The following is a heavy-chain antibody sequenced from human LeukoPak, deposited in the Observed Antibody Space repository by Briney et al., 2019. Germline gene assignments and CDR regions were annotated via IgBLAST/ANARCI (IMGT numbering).Heavy chain of an antibody. Sequence: ASASVSSKASRYTFTTYGITWVRQAPGQGREWMGWISAYNVDANYTKKLQGRVTTTPETSTSTAYMELRSLRSDDTAVYYCAREDRHMSWFDPWGQETLLSVPS. CDR2: ISAYNVDA. CDR3: AREDRHMSWFDP. V-gene: IGHV1-18*01. J-gene: IGHJ5*02. CDR1: RYTFTTYG.